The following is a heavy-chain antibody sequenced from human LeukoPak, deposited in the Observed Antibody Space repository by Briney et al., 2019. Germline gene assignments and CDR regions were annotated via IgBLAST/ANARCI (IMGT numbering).Heavy chain of an antibody. CDR2: TNGDGSMT. D-gene: IGHD2-21*01. CDR1: EFTLSSYW. V-gene: IGHV3-74*01. CDR3: ARDIRDYDL. J-gene: IGHJ4*02. Sequence: GGSLRLSCAASEFTLSSYWMPWVRQAPGKGLVWVSRTNGDGSMTNYADSVKGRLTISRDNAKNTVYLEMHSLRAEDTGLYYCARDIRDYDLWGQGTLVTVSS.